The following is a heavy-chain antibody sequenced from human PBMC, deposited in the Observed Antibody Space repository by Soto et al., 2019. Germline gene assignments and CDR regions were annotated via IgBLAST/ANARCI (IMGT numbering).Heavy chain of an antibody. Sequence: SETLSLTCTVSGGSINSGDYYWTWVRQPPGKGLEWIGNIFHSGSTYYTPSLQSRATISLDTSKNRFSLKLSSVTPADTAVYYCARDRYYGSGTYYNFYSGMDVWGQGTTVTVSS. CDR3: ARDRYYGSGTYYNFYSGMDV. CDR1: GGSINSGDYY. J-gene: IGHJ6*02. D-gene: IGHD3-10*01. V-gene: IGHV4-30-4*01. CDR2: IFHSGST.